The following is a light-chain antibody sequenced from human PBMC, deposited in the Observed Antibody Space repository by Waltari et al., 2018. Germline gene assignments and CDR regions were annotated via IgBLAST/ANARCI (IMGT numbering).Light chain of an antibody. Sequence: EIVLTQSPATLSLSPGERATLSCRARRWDGNYLAWYQQKPGQAPRPRIYDASIRATGIPARFSGSGSGTDFTLTISSLEPEDFAVYFCQQRGNWPSGYTFGQGTKLEIK. CDR2: DAS. CDR3: QQRGNWPSGYT. J-gene: IGKJ2*01. CDR1: RWDGNY. V-gene: IGKV3-11*01.